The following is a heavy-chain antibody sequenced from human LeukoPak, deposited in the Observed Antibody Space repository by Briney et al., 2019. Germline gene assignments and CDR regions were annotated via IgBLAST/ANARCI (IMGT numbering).Heavy chain of an antibody. D-gene: IGHD6-19*01. J-gene: IGHJ5*02. CDR3: ARDSNIAVAGTNWFDP. Sequence: ASVKVSCKASGYTFTSYGINWVRQAPGQGLEWMGWISAYNGNTNYAQKLQGRVTMTTDTSTSTAYMELRSLRSDDTAVYYCARDSNIAVAGTNWFDPWGQGTLVTVSS. CDR2: ISAYNGNT. V-gene: IGHV1-18*01. CDR1: GYTFTSYG.